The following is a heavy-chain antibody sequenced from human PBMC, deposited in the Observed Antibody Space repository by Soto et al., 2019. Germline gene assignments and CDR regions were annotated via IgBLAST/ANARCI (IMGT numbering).Heavy chain of an antibody. CDR1: GYSFTSYW. CDR3: ARSWGNYGDYSEYFQH. CDR2: IYPGDSDT. V-gene: IGHV5-51*01. J-gene: IGHJ1*01. Sequence: GESLKISCKGSGYSFTSYWIGWVRQMPGKGLEWMGIIYPGDSDTRYSPSFQGQVTISADKSISTAYLQWSSLKASDTAMYYCARSWGNYGDYSEYFQHWGQGTLVTVSS. D-gene: IGHD4-17*01.